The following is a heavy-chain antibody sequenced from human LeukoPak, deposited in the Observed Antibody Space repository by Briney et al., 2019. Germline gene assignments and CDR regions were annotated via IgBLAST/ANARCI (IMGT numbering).Heavy chain of an antibody. D-gene: IGHD3-22*01. Sequence: PSETLPLTCTVSGGSISSYYWSWIRQPPGKGLEWIGYIYYSGSTNYNPSLKSRVTISVDTSKNQFSLKLSSVTAADTAVYYCARAPHYYYDSSGYYDDAFDIWGQGTMVTVSS. V-gene: IGHV4-59*01. CDR3: ARAPHYYYDSSGYYDDAFDI. J-gene: IGHJ3*02. CDR2: IYYSGST. CDR1: GGSISSYY.